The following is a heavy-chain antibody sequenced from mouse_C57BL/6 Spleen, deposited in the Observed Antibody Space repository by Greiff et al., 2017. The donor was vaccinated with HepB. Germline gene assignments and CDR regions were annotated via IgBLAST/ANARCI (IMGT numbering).Heavy chain of an antibody. CDR3: ARSDYYGSRGYAMDY. D-gene: IGHD1-1*01. Sequence: VQLQQSGAELVKPGASVKISCKASGYTFTDYYINWVKQRPGQGLEWIGKIGPGSGSTYYNEKFKGKATLTADKSSSTAYMQLSSLTSEDSAVYVCARSDYYGSRGYAMDYWGQGTSVTVSS. J-gene: IGHJ4*01. CDR2: IGPGSGST. V-gene: IGHV1-77*01. CDR1: GYTFTDYY.